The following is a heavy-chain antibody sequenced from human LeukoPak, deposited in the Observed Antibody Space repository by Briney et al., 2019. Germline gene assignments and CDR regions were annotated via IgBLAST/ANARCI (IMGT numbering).Heavy chain of an antibody. CDR2: IYPDDSDT. CDR1: GYSFASSW. J-gene: IGHJ6*03. D-gene: IGHD2-8*01. V-gene: IGHV5-51*01. Sequence: GESLKISCKGSGYSFASSWIGWVRQMPGKGLEWMGIIYPDDSDTRYSPSFEGQITISVDKSISTAYLQWSSLKASDTAVYYCARHGHCTNGVCYSNYYYHMDAWGKGTTVTVSS. CDR3: ARHGHCTNGVCYSNYYYHMDA.